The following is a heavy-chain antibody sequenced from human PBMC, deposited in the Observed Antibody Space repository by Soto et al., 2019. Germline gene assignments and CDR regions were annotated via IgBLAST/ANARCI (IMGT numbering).Heavy chain of an antibody. Sequence: GGSLRLSCAASGFTFSSYGMHWVRQAPGKGLEWVAVISYDGSNKYYADSVKGRFTISRDNSKNTLYLQMNSLRAEDTAVYYCAKNTFPTAGYCSGGSCYFFAFDIWGQGTMVTVSS. D-gene: IGHD2-15*01. CDR3: AKNTFPTAGYCSGGSCYFFAFDI. CDR2: ISYDGSNK. V-gene: IGHV3-30*18. CDR1: GFTFSSYG. J-gene: IGHJ3*02.